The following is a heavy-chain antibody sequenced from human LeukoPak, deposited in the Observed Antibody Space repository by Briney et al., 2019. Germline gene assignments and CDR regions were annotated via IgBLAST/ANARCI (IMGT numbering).Heavy chain of an antibody. Sequence: GGSLRFSCAASGFTFSSYSMNWVRQAPGKGLEWVSSISSSSSYIYYADSVKGRFTISRDNAKNSLYLQMNSLRAEDTAVYYCARAKSSSWYFDYFDYWGQGTLVTVSS. CDR2: ISSSSSYI. D-gene: IGHD6-13*01. CDR3: ARAKSSSWYFDYFDY. J-gene: IGHJ4*02. V-gene: IGHV3-21*01. CDR1: GFTFSSYS.